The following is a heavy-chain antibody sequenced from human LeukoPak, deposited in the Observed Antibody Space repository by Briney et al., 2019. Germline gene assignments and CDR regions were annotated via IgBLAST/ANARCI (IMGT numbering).Heavy chain of an antibody. V-gene: IGHV1-18*01. J-gene: IGHJ6*02. CDR1: GYTFTSYG. D-gene: IGHD3-3*01. CDR3: ARDRGVTIFGVVTRGNYYYYGMDV. CDR2: ISAYNGNT. Sequence: ASVKVSCKASGYTFTSYGISWVRQAPGQGLEWMGWISAYNGNTNYAQKLQGRVTMTTDTSTSTAYMELRSLRSEDTAVYYCARDRGVTIFGVVTRGNYYYYGMDVWGQGTTVTVSS.